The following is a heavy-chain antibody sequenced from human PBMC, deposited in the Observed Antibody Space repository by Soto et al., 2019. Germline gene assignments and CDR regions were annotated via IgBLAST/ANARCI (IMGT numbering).Heavy chain of an antibody. CDR2: IYHSGTF. J-gene: IGHJ6*02. Sequence: QVRLKESGPGLVKPSGTLSLTCTVSGGSVESSSCWSWVRQAPGKGLEWIGEIYHSGTFNYNPSLASRVSVSVDKPRNQVSVNLNSVTAADTAVYYCVRSVPAATWAYNGMDVWGQGTTVTVSS. D-gene: IGHD2-2*01. CDR3: VRSVPAATWAYNGMDV. V-gene: IGHV4-4*02. CDR1: GGSVESSSC.